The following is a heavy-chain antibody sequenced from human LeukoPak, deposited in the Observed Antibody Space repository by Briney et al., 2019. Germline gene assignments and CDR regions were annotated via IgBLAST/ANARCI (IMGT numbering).Heavy chain of an antibody. J-gene: IGHJ4*02. CDR1: GFTFINYW. D-gene: IGHD6-13*01. CDR3: ARGGIAAAGVFDY. CDR2: IKQDGSEK. Sequence: PGGSLRLSCSASGFTFINYWMSWVRQVPGKGLEWVANIKQDGSEKHYVDSVKGRFTISRDNAKNSVYLQMNGLRGEDTAVYYCARGGIAAAGVFDYWGQGTLVTVSS. V-gene: IGHV3-7*01.